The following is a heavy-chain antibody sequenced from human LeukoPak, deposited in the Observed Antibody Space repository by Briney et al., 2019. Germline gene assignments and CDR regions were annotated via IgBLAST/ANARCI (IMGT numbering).Heavy chain of an antibody. CDR2: IIPILGIA. D-gene: IGHD7-27*01. CDR1: GGTFSSYA. V-gene: IGHV1-69*04. CDR3: ARSPDWGSTVAYFDP. J-gene: IGHJ2*01. Sequence: ASVKVSCKASGGTFSSYAISWVRQAPGQGLEWMGRIIPILGIANYAQKFQGRVTITADKSTSTAYMELSSLRSEDTAVYYCARSPDWGSTVAYFDPWGRGTLVTVSS.